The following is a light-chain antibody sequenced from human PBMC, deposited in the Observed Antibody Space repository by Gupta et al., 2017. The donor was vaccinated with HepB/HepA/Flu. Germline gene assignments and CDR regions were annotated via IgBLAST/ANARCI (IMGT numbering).Light chain of an antibody. J-gene: IGLJ3*02. Sequence: QTVVTQEPSLTVSPGGTVTLTCTSSTGAVTSGYYPNWFQQKPGQAPRARIYSTTNKHSWTPARFSGSLLGGKAALTLSGVQPEDEAEYYCLLYNGDFGVFGGGTKVTVL. CDR2: STT. CDR1: TGAVTSGYY. CDR3: LLYNGDFGV. V-gene: IGLV7-43*01.